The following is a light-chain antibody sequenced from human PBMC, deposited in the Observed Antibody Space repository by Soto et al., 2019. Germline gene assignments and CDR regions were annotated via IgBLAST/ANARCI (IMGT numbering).Light chain of an antibody. V-gene: IGKV1-39*01. CDR1: QTMSSY. J-gene: IGKJ3*01. Sequence: DIPMTQYPSSLSASVGDRVTITCRASQTMSSYLNWYQQKPGKAPNLLIYAASGLQSGVPSRFSGSGSGTYFTLNISSLQPEDFATYYCQQTYRSPFTFGPGTKVDI. CDR3: QQTYRSPFT. CDR2: AAS.